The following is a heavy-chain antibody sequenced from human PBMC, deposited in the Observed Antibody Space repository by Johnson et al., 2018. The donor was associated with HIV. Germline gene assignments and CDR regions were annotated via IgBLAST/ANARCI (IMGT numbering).Heavy chain of an antibody. CDR1: GLTVSSNY. D-gene: IGHD6-19*01. CDR2: IRYDGSNK. Sequence: QVQLVESGGGLIQPGGSLRLSCTASGLTVSSNYMSWVRQAPGKGLEWVAFIRYDGSNKYYADSVKGRFTISRDNSKNTLYLQMNSLRAEDTAVYYCANKPEQWLVADDAFDIWGQGTMVTVFS. J-gene: IGHJ3*02. CDR3: ANKPEQWLVADDAFDI. V-gene: IGHV3-30*02.